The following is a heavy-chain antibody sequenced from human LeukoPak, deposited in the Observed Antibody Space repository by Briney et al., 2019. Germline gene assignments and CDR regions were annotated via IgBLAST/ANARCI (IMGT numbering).Heavy chain of an antibody. CDR2: INHSGST. V-gene: IGHV4-34*01. J-gene: IGHJ5*02. CDR1: GGSFSGYY. Sequence: SETLSLTCAVYGGSFSGYYWSWIRQPPGKGLEWIGEINHSGSTNYNPSLKSRVTISVDTSKNQFSLKVSSVTAADTAVYYCARDYSGEGGLFDPWGQGTLVTVSS. CDR3: ARDYSGEGGLFDP. D-gene: IGHD2-15*01.